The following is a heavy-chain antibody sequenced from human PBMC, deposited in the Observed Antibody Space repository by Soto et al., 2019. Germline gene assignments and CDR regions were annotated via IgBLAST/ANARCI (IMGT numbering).Heavy chain of an antibody. D-gene: IGHD6-19*01. J-gene: IGHJ4*02. CDR1: GFTFSSYA. V-gene: IGHV3-23*01. CDR3: AKDRSRRGDPVAAY. CDR2: ISGSGGST. Sequence: GGSLRLSCAASGFTFSSYAMSWVRQAPGKGMEWVSAISGSGGSTYYADSVKGRFTISRDNSKKTLYLQMNSLRAEETAVYYCAKDRSRRGDPVAAYWGQGTLVTVSS.